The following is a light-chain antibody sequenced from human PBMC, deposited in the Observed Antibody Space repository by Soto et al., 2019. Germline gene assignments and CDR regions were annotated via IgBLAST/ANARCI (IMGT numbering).Light chain of an antibody. CDR3: SSNSPDF. V-gene: IGLV2-14*01. CDR1: SSGIRDYNY. Sequence: QSVLTQPASVSGSPGQSITISCTGTSSGIRDYNYVSWYQQLPGNAPKLIMYEVNNRPSGISNRFSGSKSGNTASLTISGLQAEDEADYYCSSNSPDFFGTGTKLTVL. J-gene: IGLJ1*01. CDR2: EVN.